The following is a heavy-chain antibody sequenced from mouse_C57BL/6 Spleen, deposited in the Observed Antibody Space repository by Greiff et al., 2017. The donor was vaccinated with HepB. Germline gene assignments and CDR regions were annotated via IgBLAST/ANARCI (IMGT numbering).Heavy chain of an antibody. V-gene: IGHV1-15*01. CDR2: IDPETGGT. CDR1: GYTFTDYE. Sequence: QVQLQQSGAELVRPGASVTLSCKASGYTFTDYEMHWVKQTPVHGLEWIGAIDPETGGTAYNQKFKGKAILTADKSSSTAYMELRSLTSEDSAVYYCRFGNYGYFDYWGQGTTLTVSS. J-gene: IGHJ2*01. CDR3: RFGNYGYFDY. D-gene: IGHD2-1*01.